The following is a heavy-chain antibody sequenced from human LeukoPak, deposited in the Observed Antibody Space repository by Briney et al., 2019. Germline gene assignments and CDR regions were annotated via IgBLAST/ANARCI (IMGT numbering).Heavy chain of an antibody. D-gene: IGHD3-22*01. Sequence: GGSLRLSCAASGFTFTSFAMSWVRQAPGKGLEWVSTISGTGGSTFYADSAKGRFTISRDNSKNTLYLQMNSLRAEDTAVYWCAKRRNYYDSDGFSVDYWGQGTLVTVSS. CDR1: GFTFTSFA. CDR3: AKRRNYYDSDGFSVDY. V-gene: IGHV3-23*01. J-gene: IGHJ4*02. CDR2: ISGTGGST.